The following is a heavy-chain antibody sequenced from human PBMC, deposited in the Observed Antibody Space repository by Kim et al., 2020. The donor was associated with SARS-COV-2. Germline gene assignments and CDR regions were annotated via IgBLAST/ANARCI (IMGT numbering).Heavy chain of an antibody. Sequence: ASVKVSCKVSGSTVTELSMHWVRQAPGKGLEWMGSFDPEDDETIYAQNFQGRVTMTEDTSTGTAYMELSSLTSDDTAVYYCAIRATAPWYSSAWYWFDPWGQGTLVTVSS. CDR2: FDPEDDET. CDR3: AIRATAPWYSSAWYWFDP. J-gene: IGHJ5*02. V-gene: IGHV1-24*01. CDR1: GSTVTELS. D-gene: IGHD6-19*01.